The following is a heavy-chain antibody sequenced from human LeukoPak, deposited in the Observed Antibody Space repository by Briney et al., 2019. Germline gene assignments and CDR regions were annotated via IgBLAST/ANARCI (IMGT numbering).Heavy chain of an antibody. V-gene: IGHV3-13*01. Sequence: PGGSLRLSCAASGFTLSRYDMHWVRRAPGQGLEWVSAIAVAGATFYPGSVRGRFTISRENAKDSFYLQMNSLRVEDTAVYYCARQTVAGAEDAFDIWGQGTVVTVSS. CDR1: GFTLSRYD. J-gene: IGHJ3*02. D-gene: IGHD6-19*01. CDR2: IAVAGAT. CDR3: ARQTVAGAEDAFDI.